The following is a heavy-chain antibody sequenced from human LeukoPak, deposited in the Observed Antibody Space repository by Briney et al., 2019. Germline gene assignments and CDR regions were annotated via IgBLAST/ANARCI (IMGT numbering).Heavy chain of an antibody. V-gene: IGHV3-21*04. J-gene: IGHJ4*02. CDR3: AKGDGDLQIDY. D-gene: IGHD4-17*01. CDR1: GFTFSSYS. CDR2: ISSSSSYI. Sequence: PGGSLRLSCAASGFTFSSYSMNWVRQAPGKGLEWVSSISSSSSYIYYADSVKGRFTISRDNSKNTLYLQMNSLRAEDTAVYYCAKGDGDLQIDYWGQGTLVTVSS.